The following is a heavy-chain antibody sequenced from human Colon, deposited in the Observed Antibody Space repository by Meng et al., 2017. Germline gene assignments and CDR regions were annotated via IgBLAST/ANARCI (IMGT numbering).Heavy chain of an antibody. Sequence: GQRQASGPGLGKPSDTLSRTCAVSGYSISSSNWSVWIRQPPGKGLEWIGYIYYSGSTDYNPSLKSRVTMSVDTSKNQFSLKLSSVTAVDTAVYYCARKRDGYNPFDDWGQGTLVTVSS. D-gene: IGHD5-24*01. V-gene: IGHV4-28*01. CDR1: GYSISSSNW. CDR3: ARKRDGYNPFDD. J-gene: IGHJ4*02. CDR2: IYYSGST.